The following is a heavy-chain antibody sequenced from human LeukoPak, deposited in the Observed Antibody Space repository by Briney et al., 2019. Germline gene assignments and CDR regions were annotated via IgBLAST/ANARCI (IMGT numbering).Heavy chain of an antibody. CDR1: GGSISSYY. D-gene: IGHD2-2*01. CDR2: IYTSGST. J-gene: IGHJ6*02. Sequence: SETLSLTCTVSGGSISSYYWSWIRQPAGKGLEWIGRIYTSGSTHYNPSLKSRVTMSVDTSKNQFSLKLSSVTAADTAVYYCARSAGHCSSTSCYPSYYYYGMDVWGQGTTVTVSS. CDR3: ARSAGHCSSTSCYPSYYYYGMDV. V-gene: IGHV4-4*07.